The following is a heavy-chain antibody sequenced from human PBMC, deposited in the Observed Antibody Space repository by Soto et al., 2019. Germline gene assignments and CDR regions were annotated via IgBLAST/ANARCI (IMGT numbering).Heavy chain of an antibody. CDR1: GYTFTNYV. CDR2: ISASNGNT. CDR3: AREALGYSYGSFDY. V-gene: IGHV1-18*04. J-gene: IGHJ4*02. D-gene: IGHD5-18*01. Sequence: GASVKVSCKASGYTFTNYVISWVRRAPGQGLEWMGWISASNGNTNYAQRLQGRVTMTTDTSTDTAYMELRSLRSDDTAVYYCAREALGYSYGSFDYWGQGTLVTVSS.